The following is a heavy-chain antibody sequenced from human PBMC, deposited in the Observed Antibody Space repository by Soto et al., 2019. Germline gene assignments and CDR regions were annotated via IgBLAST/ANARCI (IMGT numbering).Heavy chain of an antibody. V-gene: IGHV4-31*03. CDR1: GGSINSGGYY. CDR2: IYYSGST. D-gene: IGHD6-13*01. J-gene: IGHJ3*02. Sequence: SETLSLTCTVSGGSINSGGYYWSWIRQHPGKGLEWIGYIYYSGSTYYNPSLKSRVTISVDTSKNQFSLKLSSVTAADTAVYYCARGGIGPDAFDIWGQGTMVTVSS. CDR3: ARGGIGPDAFDI.